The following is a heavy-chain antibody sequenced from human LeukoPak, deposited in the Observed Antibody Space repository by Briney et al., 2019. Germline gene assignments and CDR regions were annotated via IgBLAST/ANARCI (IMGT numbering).Heavy chain of an antibody. Sequence: SETLSLTCAVSGYSVSNTYYWGWIRQPPGEGLEWVGSIHHNGTTYYNPSLKSRVVISLDTSKNQFSLKLSSVTAADTAVYYCAGGYLDGWGTFDYWGQGILVTVSS. V-gene: IGHV4-38-2*01. CDR3: AGGYLDGWGTFDY. J-gene: IGHJ4*02. D-gene: IGHD3-16*01. CDR1: GYSVSNTYY. CDR2: IHHNGTT.